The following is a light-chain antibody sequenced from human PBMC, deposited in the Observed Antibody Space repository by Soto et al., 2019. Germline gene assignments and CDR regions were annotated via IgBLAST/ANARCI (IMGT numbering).Light chain of an antibody. CDR3: QQLNSYPPT. CDR2: AAS. V-gene: IGKV1-9*01. J-gene: IGKJ2*01. CDR1: QGISSY. Sequence: IQLTQSPSSLSASVGDRVTVTCRASQGISSYLAWYQQQPGKAPNLLIYAASTLQRGVSSRFSGSGSGTEFTLTISSLQPEDFATYYCQQLNSYPPTFGQGTKLEIK.